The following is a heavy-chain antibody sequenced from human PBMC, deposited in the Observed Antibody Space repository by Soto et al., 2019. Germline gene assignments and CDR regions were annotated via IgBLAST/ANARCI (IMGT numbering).Heavy chain of an antibody. Sequence: PGESLKISCKGSGYSFTSYWIGWVRQMPGKGLEWMGIIYPGDSDTRYSPSFQGQVTISADKSISTAYLQWSSLKASDTAMYYCERKKAADTHAFDIWGQGTMVTVSS. V-gene: IGHV5-51*01. CDR2: IYPGDSDT. CDR3: ERKKAADTHAFDI. CDR1: GYSFTSYW. D-gene: IGHD6-13*01. J-gene: IGHJ3*02.